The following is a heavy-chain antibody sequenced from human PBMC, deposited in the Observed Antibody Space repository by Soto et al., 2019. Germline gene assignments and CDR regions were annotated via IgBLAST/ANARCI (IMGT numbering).Heavy chain of an antibody. D-gene: IGHD5-12*01. J-gene: IGHJ4*01. CDR3: ASTRVPSRLNVGMATSTVF. Sequence: QVQLVQSGAEVKKPGSSVKVSCKASGGTFSSYAISWVRQAPGQGLEWMGGIIPIFGTANYAQKFQGRVTITADESTSTARMELSSLRSEDTAVYYCASTRVPSRLNVGMATSTVFWGHGTLVTVSS. V-gene: IGHV1-69*12. CDR1: GGTFSSYA. CDR2: IIPIFGTA.